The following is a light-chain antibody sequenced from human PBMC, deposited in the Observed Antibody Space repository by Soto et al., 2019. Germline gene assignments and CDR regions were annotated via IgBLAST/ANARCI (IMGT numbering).Light chain of an antibody. V-gene: IGKV4-1*01. CDR3: QQYYTTPLT. CDR2: WAS. CDR1: QSVLYSSNNKNY. J-gene: IGKJ4*01. Sequence: DIVMTQSPDSLAVSLGERATINCKSSQSVLYSSNNKNYLSWYQQKPGQPPKLLIFWASIRETGVPPRFSGSGSGTDFSLTINSLQADDVAIYYCQQYYTTPLTFGGGTRVEIK.